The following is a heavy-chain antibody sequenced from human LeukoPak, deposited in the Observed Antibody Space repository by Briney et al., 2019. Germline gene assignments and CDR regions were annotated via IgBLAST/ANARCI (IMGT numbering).Heavy chain of an antibody. Sequence: GESLKISCKSSGYSFTSYWIGWVRQMPGKGLEWMGIIYPGDSDTRCSPSFQGQVTISAAKSISTAYLQWSSLKASDTAIYYCARFSSSGANDYWGQGTLVTVSS. V-gene: IGHV5-51*01. CDR1: GYSFTSYW. CDR3: ARFSSSGANDY. CDR2: IYPGDSDT. J-gene: IGHJ4*02. D-gene: IGHD1-26*01.